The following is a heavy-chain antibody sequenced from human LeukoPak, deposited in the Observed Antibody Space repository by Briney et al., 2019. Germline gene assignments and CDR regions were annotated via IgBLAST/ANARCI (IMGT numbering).Heavy chain of an antibody. D-gene: IGHD4-11*01. CDR2: IGVGGDT. CDR3: AKAFDYNGLRGEGGSFDC. J-gene: IGHJ4*02. Sequence: QSGGSLRLSCVASGFNFSKNDMHWVCQTTKRGLEWVSAIGVGGDTYYADPVKGRFTISREDGKNSVYLQMNSLRAGDTAVYFCAKAFDYNGLRGEGGSFDCWGQGALVTVSS. V-gene: IGHV3-13*01. CDR1: GFNFSKND.